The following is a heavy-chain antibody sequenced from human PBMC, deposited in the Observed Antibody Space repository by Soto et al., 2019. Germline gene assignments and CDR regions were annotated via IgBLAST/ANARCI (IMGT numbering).Heavy chain of an antibody. D-gene: IGHD2-15*01. CDR3: AKSLAGGSWYGIHY. V-gene: IGHV3-30-3*02. CDR1: GFTFSSYA. J-gene: IGHJ4*02. Sequence: GGSLRLSCAASGFTFSSYAMHWVRQAPGKGLEWVAVISYDGSNKYYADSVKGRFTISRDNSKNTLYLQMNSLRAEDTAVYYCAKSLAGGSWYGIHYWGQGTLVTVSS. CDR2: ISYDGSNK.